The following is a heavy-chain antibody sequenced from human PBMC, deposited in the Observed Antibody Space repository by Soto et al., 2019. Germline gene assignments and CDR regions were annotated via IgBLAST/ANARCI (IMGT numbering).Heavy chain of an antibody. CDR1: GYTFTSYG. Sequence: QVQLVQSGAEVKKPGASVKVSCKASGYTFTSYGISWVRQAPGQGLEWMGWISAYNGNTNYAQKLQGRVTMTTDTSTSTADMERRSLRSDDTAVYYCARDRGYFDWLDDKHDYWGQGTLVTVSS. V-gene: IGHV1-18*04. CDR2: ISAYNGNT. D-gene: IGHD3-9*01. CDR3: ARDRGYFDWLDDKHDY. J-gene: IGHJ4*02.